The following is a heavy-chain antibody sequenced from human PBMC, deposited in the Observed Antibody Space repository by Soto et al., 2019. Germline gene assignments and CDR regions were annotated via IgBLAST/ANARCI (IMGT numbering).Heavy chain of an antibody. Sequence: EVHLLESGGGLVQPGGSLRLSRAASGFTFSNYAMNWVRQAPGKGLEWVSGISGGGDSTYYADSVKGRFIISRDNSKNTLFCQVNTLRAEDTAVYYCAKDQVPVYYYDSRGTFDYWGQGTLVTVSS. CDR3: AKDQVPVYYYDSRGTFDY. V-gene: IGHV3-23*01. CDR1: GFTFSNYA. J-gene: IGHJ4*02. CDR2: ISGGGDST. D-gene: IGHD3-22*01.